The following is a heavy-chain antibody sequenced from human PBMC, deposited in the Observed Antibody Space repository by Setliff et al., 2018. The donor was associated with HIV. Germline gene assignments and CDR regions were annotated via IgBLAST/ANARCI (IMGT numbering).Heavy chain of an antibody. CDR1: GYSIRSGYY. J-gene: IGHJ6*02. D-gene: IGHD2-2*01. CDR2: IYESGSP. CDR3: AKDQGCSRTSCYGNYYYGMDV. Sequence: SETLSLTCGVSGYSIRSGYYWGWIRQPPGKGLEWIGSIYESGSPYYNSSLKSRVTISVDTSKNQFSLNLSSVTAADTAVYYCAKDQGCSRTSCYGNYYYGMDVWGQGTTVTVSS. V-gene: IGHV4-38-2*02.